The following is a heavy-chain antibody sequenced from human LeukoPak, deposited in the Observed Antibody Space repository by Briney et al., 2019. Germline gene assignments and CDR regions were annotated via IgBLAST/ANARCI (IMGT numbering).Heavy chain of an antibody. CDR3: ARDHYYDSSGYLAWYFDL. CDR1: GYTFTGYY. D-gene: IGHD3-22*01. J-gene: IGHJ2*01. V-gene: IGHV1-3*01. Sequence: ASVKVSCKASGYTFTGYYMHWVRQAPGQRLEWMGWINAGNGNTKYSQKFQGRVTITRDTSASTAYMELSSLRSEDTAVYYCARDHYYDSSGYLAWYFDLWGRGTLVTVSS. CDR2: INAGNGNT.